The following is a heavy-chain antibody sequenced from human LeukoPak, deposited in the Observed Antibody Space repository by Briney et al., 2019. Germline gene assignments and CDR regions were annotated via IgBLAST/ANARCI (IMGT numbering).Heavy chain of an antibody. V-gene: IGHV4-38-2*02. CDR1: GGSISGYY. CDR3: ARGRGGYCSSTSCPGNWFDP. D-gene: IGHD2-2*01. CDR2: IYHSGST. J-gene: IGHJ5*02. Sequence: SETLSLTCTVSGGSISGYYWGWIRQPPGKGLEWIGSIYHSGSTYYNPSLKSRVTISVDTSKNQFSLKLSSVTAADTAVYYCARGRGGYCSSTSCPGNWFDPWGQGTLVTVPS.